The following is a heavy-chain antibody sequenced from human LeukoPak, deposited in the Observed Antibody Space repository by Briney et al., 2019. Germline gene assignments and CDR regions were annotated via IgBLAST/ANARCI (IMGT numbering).Heavy chain of an antibody. CDR3: ARDPYVVVTATTDDY. Sequence: PSETLSLTCTVSGGSISSGSYSWSWIRQPAGKGLEWIGRIYTSGSTNYNPSLKSRVTISVDTSKNQFSLKLSSVTAADTAVYYCARDPYVVVTATTDDYWGQGTLVTVSS. CDR1: GGSISSGSYS. D-gene: IGHD2-21*02. CDR2: IYTSGST. V-gene: IGHV4-61*02. J-gene: IGHJ4*02.